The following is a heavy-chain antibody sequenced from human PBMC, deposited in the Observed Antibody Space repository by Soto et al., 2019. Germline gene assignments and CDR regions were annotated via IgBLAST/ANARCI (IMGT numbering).Heavy chain of an antibody. J-gene: IGHJ4*02. CDR1: GFTFSNAL. CDR2: IKSKTDGGTT. V-gene: IGHV3-15*01. CDR3: TTEQYYYGSGSYSDYFDY. Sequence: PGGSLRLSCAASGFTFSNALMSWVRQSPGKGLEWVGRIKSKTDGGTTDYAAPVKGRFTISRDDSKNTLYLQMNSLKTEDTAVYYCTTEQYYYGSGSYSDYFDYWGQGTLVTVSS. D-gene: IGHD3-10*01.